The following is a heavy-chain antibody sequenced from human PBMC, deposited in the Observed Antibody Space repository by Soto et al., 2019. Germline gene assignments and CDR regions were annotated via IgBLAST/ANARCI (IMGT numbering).Heavy chain of an antibody. Sequence: GGSLRLSCAASGFTFSTFAMSWVRLAPGKGLEWVSGISGRGGSTFYADSVKGRFIVSRDNSKNTQYLEMNSLRVDDTAIYYCARVIGSGGSFDYWGQGILVTVSS. D-gene: IGHD2-15*01. J-gene: IGHJ4*02. CDR3: ARVIGSGGSFDY. CDR1: GFTFSTFA. CDR2: ISGRGGST. V-gene: IGHV3-23*01.